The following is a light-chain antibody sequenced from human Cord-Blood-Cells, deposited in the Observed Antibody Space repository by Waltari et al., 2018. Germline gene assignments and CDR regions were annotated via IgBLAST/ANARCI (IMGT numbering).Light chain of an antibody. J-gene: IGLJ1*01. Sequence: QSALTQPPSVSGSPGQSVTISCTGTSSDVGSYNLVSWYQQPPGTAPKLMIYEVSNRPAGVPDRFSGSKSGNTASLTISGLQAEDEADYYCSSYTSSSTYVFGTGTKVTV. V-gene: IGLV2-18*02. CDR1: SSDVGSYNL. CDR2: EVS. CDR3: SSYTSSSTYV.